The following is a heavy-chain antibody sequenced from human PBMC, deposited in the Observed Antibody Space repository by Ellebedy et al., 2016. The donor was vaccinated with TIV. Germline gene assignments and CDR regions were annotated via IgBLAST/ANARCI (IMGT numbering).Heavy chain of an antibody. J-gene: IGHJ2*01. CDR1: GFIFNRYG. Sequence: PGGSLRLSCAASGFIFNRYGTQWVRQAPGKGLEWIGVIASDGGATVYADFVRGRFTLSRDNSRNTVYLQMNSLSPDDTAVYYCTREARWGNWYFDLWGRGTLVAVST. V-gene: IGHV3-30*03. CDR3: TREARWGNWYFDL. D-gene: IGHD4-23*01. CDR2: IASDGGAT.